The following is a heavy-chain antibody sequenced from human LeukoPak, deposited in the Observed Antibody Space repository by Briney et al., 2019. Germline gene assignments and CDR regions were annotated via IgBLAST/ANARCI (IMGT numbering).Heavy chain of an antibody. CDR1: GHSLAELA. CDR3: AILPLTVVTPLDV. CDR2: FDPEEGET. Sequence: ASVKVSCKVSGHSLAELAMHWVRQAPGKGLELVGGFDPEEGETFYAQEVLGRVSMTEDTSTDTAYMELSSLTSEDTAVYYCAILPLTVVTPLDVWGQGTTVTVSS. V-gene: IGHV1-24*01. D-gene: IGHD4-23*01. J-gene: IGHJ6*02.